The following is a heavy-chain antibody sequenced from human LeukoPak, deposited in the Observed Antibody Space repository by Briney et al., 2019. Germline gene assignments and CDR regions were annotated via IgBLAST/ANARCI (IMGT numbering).Heavy chain of an antibody. CDR1: GGSISSGDYY. J-gene: IGHJ4*02. CDR3: ARLVIRHRIDIVVVPAPGGFDY. CDR2: INHSGST. V-gene: IGHV4-30-4*01. Sequence: PSQTLSLTCTVSGGSISSGDYYWSWIRQPPGKGLEWIGEINHSGSTNYDPSLKGRVTISVDTSKNQFSLKLSSVTAADTAVYYCARLVIRHRIDIVVVPAPGGFDYWGQGTLVTVSS. D-gene: IGHD2-2*01.